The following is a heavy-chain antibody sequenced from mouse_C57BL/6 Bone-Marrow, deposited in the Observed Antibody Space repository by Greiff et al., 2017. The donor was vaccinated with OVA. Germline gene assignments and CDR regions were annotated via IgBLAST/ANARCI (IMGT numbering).Heavy chain of an antibody. CDR2: IYPRSGNT. CDR3: ARERGYYGSSYLDY. V-gene: IGHV1-81*01. Sequence: VKLVESGAELARPGASVKLSCKASGYTFTSYGISWVKQRTGQGLEWIGEIYPRSGNTYYNEKFKGKATLTADKSSSTAYMELRSLTSEDSAVYFCARERGYYGSSYLDYWGQGTTLTVSS. D-gene: IGHD1-1*01. J-gene: IGHJ2*01. CDR1: GYTFTSYG.